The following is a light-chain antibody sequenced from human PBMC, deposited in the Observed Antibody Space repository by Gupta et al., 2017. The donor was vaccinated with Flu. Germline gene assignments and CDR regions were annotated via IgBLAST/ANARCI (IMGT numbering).Light chain of an antibody. V-gene: IGKV3-20*01. Sequence: RPTLSCRAIQSVSSSSLAWYQQKPGQAPRLLIYGASSRATGIPDRFSGTGSGTDFTLTISRLEPEDFAVYYCQQYGSSPPVTFGQGTKLEIK. CDR2: GAS. J-gene: IGKJ2*01. CDR3: QQYGSSPPVT. CDR1: QSVSSSS.